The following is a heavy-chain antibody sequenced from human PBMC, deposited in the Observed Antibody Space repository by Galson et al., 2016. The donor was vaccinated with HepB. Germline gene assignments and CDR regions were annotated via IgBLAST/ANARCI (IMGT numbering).Heavy chain of an antibody. CDR2: ISTDGGNE. Sequence: LRLSCAASGFTFSAYAMHWVRQGPGKGLEWVALISTDGGNEHYADSLKGRFTISRDDSKNILYLQMNSLRTEDTAVYFCARPFDDDGFDFGFWGQGTLVTVSS. CDR3: ARPFDDDGFDFGF. D-gene: IGHD3-9*01. V-gene: IGHV3-30*03. CDR1: GFTFSAYA. J-gene: IGHJ4*02.